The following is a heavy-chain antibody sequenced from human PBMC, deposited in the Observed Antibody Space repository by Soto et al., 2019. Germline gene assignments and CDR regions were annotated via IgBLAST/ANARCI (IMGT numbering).Heavy chain of an antibody. D-gene: IGHD3-9*01. CDR2: INPNSGGT. CDR3: ARRGRGILTGYFDP. Sequence: ASLKVSCKASGYTFTGYYMHWVRQAPGQGLEWMGWINPNSGGTNYAQKFQGRVTITADESTSTAYMELSSLRSEDTAVYYCARRGRGILTGYFDPWGQGTLVTVSS. V-gene: IGHV1-2*02. J-gene: IGHJ5*02. CDR1: GYTFTGYY.